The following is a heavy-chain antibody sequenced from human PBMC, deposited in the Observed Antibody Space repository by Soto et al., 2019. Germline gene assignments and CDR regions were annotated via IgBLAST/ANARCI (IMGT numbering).Heavy chain of an antibody. CDR3: TSGSYYSSGTK. CDR1: GFPFSVSA. V-gene: IGHV3-73*01. Sequence: PGGSLRLSCTGSGFPFSVSAMHWVRQSSGKGLEWVGRIRTKAHSYETEYSASVKGRFTISRDDSKNSAYLQMNSLKNEDTAVYYCTSGSYYSSGTKWGQGTLVTLFS. CDR2: IRTKAHSYET. D-gene: IGHD3-22*01. J-gene: IGHJ4*02.